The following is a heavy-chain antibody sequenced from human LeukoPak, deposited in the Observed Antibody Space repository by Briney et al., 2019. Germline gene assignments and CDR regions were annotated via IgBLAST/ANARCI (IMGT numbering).Heavy chain of an antibody. D-gene: IGHD4-17*01. J-gene: IGHJ4*02. V-gene: IGHV3-30*02. CDR2: IRSHNSDT. Sequence: GGSLRLSCATSGFTFSSYGMNWVRQAPGKGLEWLASIRSHNSDTYYADSLKGRFTISRDNSKNTLYLQMDNLSVDDTAVFYCVNGESFYGDYGFDYWGQGTLVTVSS. CDR1: GFTFSSYG. CDR3: VNGESFYGDYGFDY.